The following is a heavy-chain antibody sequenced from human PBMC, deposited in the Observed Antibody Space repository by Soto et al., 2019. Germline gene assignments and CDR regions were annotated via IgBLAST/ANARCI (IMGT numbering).Heavy chain of an antibody. CDR2: IYHSGST. CDR3: AREYGSGSYGMDV. Sequence: LTCAVSGGSISSGGYSWSWIRQPPGKGLEWIGYIYHSGSTYYNPSLKSRVTISVDRSKNQFSLKLSSVTAADTAVYYCAREYGSGSYGMDVWGQGTTVTVSS. CDR1: GGSISSGGYS. D-gene: IGHD3-10*01. V-gene: IGHV4-30-2*01. J-gene: IGHJ6*02.